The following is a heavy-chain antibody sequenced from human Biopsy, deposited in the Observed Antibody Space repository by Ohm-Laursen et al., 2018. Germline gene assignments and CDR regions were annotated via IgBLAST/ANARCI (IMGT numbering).Heavy chain of an antibody. V-gene: IGHV3-33*06. J-gene: IGHJ4*02. CDR3: AKCMTGGSNYYFHH. CDR1: GFTFSSYG. CDR2: IWYDGSNK. Sequence: SLRLSCAASGFTFSSYGMHWVRQAPGKGLEWVAAIWYDGSNKNYADSVKGRFTISRDNSKNTLYLQLNSLRGEDTAVYYCAKCMTGGSNYYFHHCGQGTLVTVSS. D-gene: IGHD2-8*01.